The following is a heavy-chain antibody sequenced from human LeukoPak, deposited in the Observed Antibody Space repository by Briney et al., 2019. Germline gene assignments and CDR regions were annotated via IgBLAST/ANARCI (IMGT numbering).Heavy chain of an antibody. Sequence: PSETLSLTCTVSGGSISSYYWSWIRQPPGKGLGWIGYIYYSGSTYYNPSLKSRVTISVDTSKNQFSLKLSSVTAADTAVYYCAKTTVTTSGILFDYWGQGTLVTVSS. CDR2: IYYSGST. CDR1: GGSISSYY. CDR3: AKTTVTTSGILFDY. J-gene: IGHJ4*02. V-gene: IGHV4-59*06. D-gene: IGHD4-17*01.